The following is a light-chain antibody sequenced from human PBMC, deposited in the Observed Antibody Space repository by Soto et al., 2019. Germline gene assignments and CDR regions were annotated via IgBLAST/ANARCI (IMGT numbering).Light chain of an antibody. J-gene: IGKJ3*01. V-gene: IGKV3-11*01. CDR3: QQRSNWLPFT. CDR2: DAS. Sequence: EIMLTQSPATLSLSPGERATLSCRASQSVSSYLAWYQQKPGQAPRLLIYDASNRATGIPARFSGGGSGTDFTLTISSLEPEDFAVYYCQQRSNWLPFTFGPGTKVDIK. CDR1: QSVSSY.